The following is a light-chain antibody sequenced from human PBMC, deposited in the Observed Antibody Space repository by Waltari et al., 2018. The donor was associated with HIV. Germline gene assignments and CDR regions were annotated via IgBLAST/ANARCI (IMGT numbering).Light chain of an antibody. V-gene: IGLV1-40*01. Sequence: QSELTQPPSVSAAPGHRVTISCTGSRSHIGAGYDVPWFQQVPGSAPQAVTSGHRNRPSGVPDRFTGSKSGSSASLVITGRQSEDEADYYCQSYDSNLSGLFGGGTKVTVL. CDR1: RSHIGAGYD. CDR3: QSYDSNLSGL. CDR2: GHR. J-gene: IGLJ2*01.